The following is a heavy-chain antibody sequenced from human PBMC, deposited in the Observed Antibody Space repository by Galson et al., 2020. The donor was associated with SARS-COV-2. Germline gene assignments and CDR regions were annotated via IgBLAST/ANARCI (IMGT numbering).Heavy chain of an antibody. J-gene: IGHJ6*02. Sequence: ASVKVSCKASGYTFTSYGISWVRQAPGQGLEWMGWISAYNGNTNYAQKLQGRVTMTTDTSTSTAYMELRSLRSDDTAVYYCARAHVDIVATTPWACMDVWGQGTTVTVSS. V-gene: IGHV1-18*01. D-gene: IGHD5-12*01. CDR2: ISAYNGNT. CDR1: GYTFTSYG. CDR3: ARAHVDIVATTPWACMDV.